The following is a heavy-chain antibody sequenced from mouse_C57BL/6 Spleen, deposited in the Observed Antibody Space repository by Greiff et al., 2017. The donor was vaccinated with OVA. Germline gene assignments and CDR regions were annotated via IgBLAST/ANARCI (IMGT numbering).Heavy chain of an antibody. CDR1: GYTFTSYR. CDR2: INPSNGGT. D-gene: IGHD2-5*01. J-gene: IGHJ4*01. CDR3: ASPAYYSNYPMDY. V-gene: IGHV1-53*01. Sequence: QVQLQQSGTELVKPGASVKLSCKASGYTFTSYRMHWVKQRPGQGLEWIGNINPSNGGTNYNEKFKSKATLTVDKSSSTAYMQLSSLTSEDSAVYYCASPAYYSNYPMDYWGQGTSVTVSS.